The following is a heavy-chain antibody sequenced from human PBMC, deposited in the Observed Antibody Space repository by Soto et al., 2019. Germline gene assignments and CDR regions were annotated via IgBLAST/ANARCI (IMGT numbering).Heavy chain of an antibody. CDR2: INAGNGNT. Sequence: ASLRVSYRATGYTFTSYAMRWAPQAPEQRLEWMGWINAGNGNTKYSQKFQGRVTITKHTSASTAYLELTSVRSGDTAVYYCARGSITIFNVMAYTGFDTWGQGNLLTISS. CDR1: GYTFTSYA. CDR3: ARGSITIFNVMAYTGFDT. J-gene: IGHJ5*02. D-gene: IGHD3-3*01. V-gene: IGHV1-3*01.